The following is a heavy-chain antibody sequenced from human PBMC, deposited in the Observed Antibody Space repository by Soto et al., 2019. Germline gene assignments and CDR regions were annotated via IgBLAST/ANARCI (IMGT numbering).Heavy chain of an antibody. J-gene: IGHJ3*02. CDR1: GFTFDDYA. CDR2: ISWNSGSI. Sequence: EVQLVESGGGLVQPGRSLRLSCAASGFTFDDYAMHWVRQAPGKGLGWVAGISWNSGSIGYADSVKGRFTISRDNAKNSLYLQMNSLRAEDTALYYCAKDLQWLVQGDAFDIWGQGTMVTVSS. V-gene: IGHV3-9*01. CDR3: AKDLQWLVQGDAFDI. D-gene: IGHD6-19*01.